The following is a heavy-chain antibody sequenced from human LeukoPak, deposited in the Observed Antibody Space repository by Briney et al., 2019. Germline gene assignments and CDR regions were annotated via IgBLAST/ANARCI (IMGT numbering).Heavy chain of an antibody. CDR1: GFTFSSYW. CDR3: ARRAGAYSYPYDY. J-gene: IGHJ4*02. D-gene: IGHD4/OR15-4a*01. Sequence: PGGSLRLSCAASGFTFSSYWMSWVRQAPGKGLEWVANIKQDGSEKYYVDSVKGRFTISRDNSKNTLYLQMNSLRAEDTAVYYCARRAGAYSYPYDYWGQGTLVTVSS. V-gene: IGHV3-7*03. CDR2: IKQDGSEK.